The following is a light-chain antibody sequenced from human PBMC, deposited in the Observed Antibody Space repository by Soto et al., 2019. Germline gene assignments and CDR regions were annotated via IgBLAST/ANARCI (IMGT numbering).Light chain of an antibody. CDR1: SSSIGAGYD. V-gene: IGLV1-40*01. Sequence: QSVLTQPPSVSGAPGQRVTISCAGGSSSIGAGYDVHWYQQHPGKAPKLMIYEVSKRPSGVPDRFSGSKSGNTASLTVSGLQAEDEADYYCSSYAGSNNYVFGTGTKLTVL. CDR3: SSYAGSNNYV. J-gene: IGLJ1*01. CDR2: EVS.